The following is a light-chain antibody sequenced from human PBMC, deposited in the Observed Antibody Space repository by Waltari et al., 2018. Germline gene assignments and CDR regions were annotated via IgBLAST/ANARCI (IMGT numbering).Light chain of an antibody. Sequence: QPALTQPPSVSGTPGQTVTISCSGSSSNIGSHTVNCYQVLPRSAPRLVIHNNNQRPSDVPARFSGSKSGTSASLAISGLQSEDEADYYCGGWDDTLTGPYVFGSGTKVIVL. V-gene: IGLV1-44*01. J-gene: IGLJ1*01. CDR3: GGWDDTLTGPYV. CDR2: NNN. CDR1: SSNIGSHT.